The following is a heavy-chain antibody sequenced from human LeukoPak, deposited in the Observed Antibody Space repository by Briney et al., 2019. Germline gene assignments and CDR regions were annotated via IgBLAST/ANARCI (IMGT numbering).Heavy chain of an antibody. CDR1: GGSISSYY. J-gene: IGHJ4*02. CDR3: ARNSGYSSGWYVY. CDR2: IYYSGST. V-gene: IGHV4-59*08. Sequence: PSETLSPTCTVSGGSISSYYWSWIRQPPGKGLEWIGYIYYSGSTNYNPSLKSRVTISVDTSKNQFSLKLSSVTAADTAVYYCARNSGYSSGWYVYWGQGTLVTVSS. D-gene: IGHD6-19*01.